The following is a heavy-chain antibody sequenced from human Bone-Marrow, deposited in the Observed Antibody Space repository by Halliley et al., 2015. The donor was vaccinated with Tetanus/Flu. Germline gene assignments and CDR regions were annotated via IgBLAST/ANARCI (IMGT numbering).Heavy chain of an antibody. V-gene: IGHV3-74*01. CDR1: GFTFSAYW. Sequence: SLRLSCAASGFTFSAYWMHWVRQAPGMGLVWVSRINGDGSGTSYADSVKGRFTISRDNAKNTLYLQMNSLRAEDTAMYYCARPSLENGPRTGFEPWGQGSLVTVSS. D-gene: IGHD1-1*01. J-gene: IGHJ5*02. CDR3: ARPSLENGPRTGFEP. CDR2: INGDGSGT.